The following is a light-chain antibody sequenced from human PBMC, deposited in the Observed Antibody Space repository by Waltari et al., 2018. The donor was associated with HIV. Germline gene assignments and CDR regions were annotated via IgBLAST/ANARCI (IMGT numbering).Light chain of an antibody. Sequence: EIVMTQSPATLSVSPGGRATLSFRASQSVSNSLVWYQQRPGQAPRLLIYGASTRATGIPGRFSGSGSGTEFTLTINSLQSEDFAVYYCQQYNSWPRTFGQGTKVEVK. CDR3: QQYNSWPRT. CDR2: GAS. V-gene: IGKV3-15*01. J-gene: IGKJ1*01. CDR1: QSVSNS.